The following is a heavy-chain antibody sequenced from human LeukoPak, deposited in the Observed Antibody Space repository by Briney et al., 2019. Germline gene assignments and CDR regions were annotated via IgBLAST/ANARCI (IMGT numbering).Heavy chain of an antibody. D-gene: IGHD1-26*01. CDR3: ARGKGMWEMDY. Sequence: GGSLRLSCAASGLKFDSYAMTWVRQAPGKGLEWVSAISGSGGSTYDADSVKGRFTISRDNSKNTLYLQMNSLRAEDTAVYYCARGKGMWEMDYWGQGTLVTVSS. J-gene: IGHJ4*02. CDR1: GLKFDSYA. V-gene: IGHV3-23*01. CDR2: ISGSGGST.